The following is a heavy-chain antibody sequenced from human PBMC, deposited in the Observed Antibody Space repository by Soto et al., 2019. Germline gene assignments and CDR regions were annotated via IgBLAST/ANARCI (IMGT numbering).Heavy chain of an antibody. CDR2: VYSDGRI. CDR3: ARAAYSKNWFDP. D-gene: IGHD6-13*01. CDR1: VFTVIVDY. Sequence: GGSLRLACASSVFTVIVDYIKWVRQAPGKGLEWVSVVYSDGRIYFADSVKGRFTISKDNAKNTLYLQMNSLRAEDTAVYYCARAAYSKNWFDPWGQGTLVTVSS. V-gene: IGHV3-66*01. J-gene: IGHJ5*02.